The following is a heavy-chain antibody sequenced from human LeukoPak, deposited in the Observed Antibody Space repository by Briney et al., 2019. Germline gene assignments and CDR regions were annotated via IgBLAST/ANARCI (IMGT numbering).Heavy chain of an antibody. D-gene: IGHD4-17*01. V-gene: IGHV3-23*01. J-gene: IGHJ3*01. CDR3: ARDPNGDYIGAFEF. CDR2: TASGGAP. CDR1: EYPYSNNA. Sequence: GTLRLYAAASEYPYSNNAVMGVRQAPGQGLEWAYGTASGGAPRYADSVKGRFTISRDNSKNTLYLQMNSLRAEDTAQYFWARDPNGDYIGAFEFWGRGTVVTVSS.